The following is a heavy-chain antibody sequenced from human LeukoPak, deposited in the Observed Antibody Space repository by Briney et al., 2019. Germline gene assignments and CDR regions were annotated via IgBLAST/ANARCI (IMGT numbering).Heavy chain of an antibody. CDR1: GLIFGSHW. D-gene: IGHD4-17*01. CDR2: IRQDGSEI. V-gene: IGHV3-7*03. J-gene: IGHJ1*01. CDR3: ARDIGDYGDYISGFQY. Sequence: GGSLRLSCTTSGLIFGSHWMNWVRQTPEKGLEWVATIRQDGSEIYYVDSVKGRFTISRDNAKNSLYLQMNSLRPEDAALYHCARDIGDYGDYISGFQYWGQGTVVAVSS.